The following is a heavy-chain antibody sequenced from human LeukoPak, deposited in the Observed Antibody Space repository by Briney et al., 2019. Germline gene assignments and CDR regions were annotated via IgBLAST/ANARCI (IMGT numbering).Heavy chain of an antibody. J-gene: IGHJ6*02. Sequence: SVKVSCKTSGVTFSSYAISWVRQAPGQGLEWMGRTIPILDIANHAQKFQGRITITADKFTSTVYMELNSLRSEDTAVYYCARDEVAVVDHGMDVWGQGTTITVS. CDR1: GVTFSSYA. CDR2: TIPILDIA. CDR3: ARDEVAVVDHGMDV. V-gene: IGHV1-69*04. D-gene: IGHD2-15*01.